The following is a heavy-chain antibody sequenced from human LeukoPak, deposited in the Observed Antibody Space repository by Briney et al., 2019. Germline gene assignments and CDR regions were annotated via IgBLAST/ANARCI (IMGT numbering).Heavy chain of an antibody. V-gene: IGHV3-48*01. D-gene: IGHD3-10*01. CDR3: AREGTMVGARSNAFDI. CDR2: ISSSSSTI. CDR1: GFTFSSYS. J-gene: IGHJ3*02. Sequence: GGSLRLSCAASGFTFSSYSMNWVRQAPGKGLEWVSYISSSSSTIYYADSVKGRFTISRDNAKNSLYLQMNSLRAEDTAVYYCAREGTMVGARSNAFDIWGQGTMVTVSS.